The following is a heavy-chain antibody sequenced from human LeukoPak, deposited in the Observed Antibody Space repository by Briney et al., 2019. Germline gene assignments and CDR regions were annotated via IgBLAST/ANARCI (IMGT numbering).Heavy chain of an antibody. D-gene: IGHD4-11*01. Sequence: GESLKISCKGSGSRFTSYWIGWVRQVPGKGLEWMGIIYPGDSDTRYSPSFQGQVTISADKSISTAYLQWSSLKASDTAMYYCARHMFRGKDYSNYEALLFWGQGTLVTVSS. CDR3: ARHMFRGKDYSNYEALLF. CDR2: IYPGDSDT. CDR1: GSRFTSYW. V-gene: IGHV5-51*01. J-gene: IGHJ4*02.